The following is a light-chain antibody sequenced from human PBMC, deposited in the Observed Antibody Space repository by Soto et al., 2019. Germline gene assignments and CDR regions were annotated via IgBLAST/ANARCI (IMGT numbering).Light chain of an antibody. CDR3: QQYGRSPTT. CDR2: GAS. Sequence: IVLTQSPAILALSPGDRATLSCRASQSVSSSYLAWYQHKPGQAPRLLIHGASSRATGIPDRFSGSGSGTDFTLTISRLEPEDFAVYYCQQYGRSPTTFGQGTKVE. CDR1: QSVSSSY. V-gene: IGKV3-20*01. J-gene: IGKJ1*01.